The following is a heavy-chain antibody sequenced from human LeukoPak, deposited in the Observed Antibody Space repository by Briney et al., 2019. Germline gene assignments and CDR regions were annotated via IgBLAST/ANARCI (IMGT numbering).Heavy chain of an antibody. CDR1: GYTFTSYD. V-gene: IGHV1-8*01. D-gene: IGHD5-18*01. Sequence: ASVKVSCKASGYTFTSYDINWVRQATGQGLEWVGWMNPNSGNTGYAQKLQGRVTMTTDTSTSTAYMELRSLRSDDTAVYYCASSTNPGYSYGLPLDYWGQGTLVTVSS. CDR3: ASSTNPGYSYGLPLDY. CDR2: MNPNSGNT. J-gene: IGHJ4*02.